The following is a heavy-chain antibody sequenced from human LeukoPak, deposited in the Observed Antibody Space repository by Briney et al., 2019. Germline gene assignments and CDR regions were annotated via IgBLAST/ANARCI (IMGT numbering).Heavy chain of an antibody. J-gene: IGHJ3*02. D-gene: IGHD3-22*01. Sequence: RSETLSLTCTVSGGSISSSSYYWGWIRQPAGKGLEWIVRISSSGSTNYNPSLKSRVTISVDTSKNQFSLRLSSVTAADTALYFCARGPYSYDSSGAFDIWGQGTMVTVSS. V-gene: IGHV4-61*02. CDR1: GGSISSSSYY. CDR3: ARGPYSYDSSGAFDI. CDR2: ISSSGST.